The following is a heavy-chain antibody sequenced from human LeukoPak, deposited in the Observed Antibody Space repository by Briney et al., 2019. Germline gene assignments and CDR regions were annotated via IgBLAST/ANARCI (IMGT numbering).Heavy chain of an antibody. CDR1: GFTFNSHH. V-gene: IGHV3-23*01. J-gene: IGHJ5*02. Sequence: GGSLRLSCAASGFTFNSHHMNWVRQAPGKGLEWVSGISSTGGSTYYADSVKGRFTISRDNSKNTLYLQMNSLTAEDTAVYYCARGYSSLDPWGQGTLVTVSS. CDR2: ISSTGGST. D-gene: IGHD6-19*01. CDR3: ARGYSSLDP.